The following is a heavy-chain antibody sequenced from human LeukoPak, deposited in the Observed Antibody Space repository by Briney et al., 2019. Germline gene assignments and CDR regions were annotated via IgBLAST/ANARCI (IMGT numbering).Heavy chain of an antibody. CDR2: MYYSGNT. D-gene: IGHD3-22*01. CDR1: GDSVRTSDSY. CDR3: ARHPHYYFDNSAR. V-gene: IGHV4-39*01. J-gene: IGHJ4*02. Sequence: SETLSLTCTVSGDSVRTSDSYWGWIRQPPGKGLEWIVSMYYSGNTYYNPSLKSRVTISVDTSKNQLSLRLSSVTAADTAVYYCARHPHYYFDNSARWGQGTLVTVSS.